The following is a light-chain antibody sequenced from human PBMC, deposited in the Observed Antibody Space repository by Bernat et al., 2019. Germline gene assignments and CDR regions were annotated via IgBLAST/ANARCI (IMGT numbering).Light chain of an antibody. V-gene: IGLV1-44*01. Sequence: QSVLTQPPSASGTPGQRVTISCSGSSSNIGSNTVNWYKQLPGTAPKLLTYSNNQRPSGVPDRFSGSKSGTSASLAISVLQAEVEADYYCAAWDDRLNGPVFGGGTKLTVL. CDR2: SNN. CDR3: AAWDDRLNGPV. CDR1: SSNIGSNT. J-gene: IGLJ3*02.